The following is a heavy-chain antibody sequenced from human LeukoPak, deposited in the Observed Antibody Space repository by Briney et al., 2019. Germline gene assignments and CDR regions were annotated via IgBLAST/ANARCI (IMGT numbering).Heavy chain of an antibody. CDR1: GGTFSSYA. D-gene: IGHD3-10*01. CDR3: ARALRGFGELLSLGAFDI. V-gene: IGHV1-69*05. CDR2: IIPIFGTA. Sequence: ASVKVSCKASGGTFSSYAISWVRQAPGQGLEWMGGIIPIFGTANYAQKFQGRVTITTDESTSTAYMELSSLRSEDTAVYYCARALRGFGELLSLGAFDIWGQGTMVTVSS. J-gene: IGHJ3*02.